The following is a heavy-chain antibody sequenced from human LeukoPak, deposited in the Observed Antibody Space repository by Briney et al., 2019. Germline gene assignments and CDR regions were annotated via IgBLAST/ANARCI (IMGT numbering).Heavy chain of an antibody. V-gene: IGHV3-64*01. CDR3: ARSKVWFGELGPGYYFDY. CDR1: GFTFSSYW. CDR2: ISSNGDST. D-gene: IGHD3-10*01. J-gene: IGHJ4*02. Sequence: GGSLRLSCAASGFTFSSYWMSWVRQAPGKGLEYVSAISSNGDSTYYANSVKGRFTISRDNSKNTLYLQMGSLRAEDMAVYYCARSKVWFGELGPGYYFDYWGQGTLVTVSS.